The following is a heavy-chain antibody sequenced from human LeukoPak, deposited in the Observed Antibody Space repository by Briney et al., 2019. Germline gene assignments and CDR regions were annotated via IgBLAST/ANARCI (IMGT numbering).Heavy chain of an antibody. J-gene: IGHJ4*02. CDR2: ISGSGGST. CDR3: AKDRARYCSSTSCSYFDY. CDR1: GFTFSSYA. Sequence: QPGGSLRLSCAASGFTFSSYAMSWVRQAPGKGLEWVSAISGSGGSTYYADSVKGRFTISRDNSKNTLYLQMNSLRAEDTAVYYCAKDRARYCSSTSCSYFDYWGQGTLVTVSS. V-gene: IGHV3-23*01. D-gene: IGHD2-2*01.